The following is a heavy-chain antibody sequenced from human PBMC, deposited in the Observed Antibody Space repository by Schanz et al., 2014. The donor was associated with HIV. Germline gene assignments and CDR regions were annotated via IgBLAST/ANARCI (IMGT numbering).Heavy chain of an antibody. Sequence: VQLLESGGTLVHPGGSLRLSCAASGFTFRDSVVSWVRQAPGKGLEWVAVIWYDGNSKYYADSVKGRFTISRDNAKNSLYLQMSSLRAGDTAVYYCASTEFPYSSSSDYYYGMDVWGQGTTVTVSS. D-gene: IGHD6-6*01. CDR3: ASTEFPYSSSSDYYYGMDV. V-gene: IGHV3-33*08. CDR2: IWYDGNSK. CDR1: GFTFRDSV. J-gene: IGHJ6*02.